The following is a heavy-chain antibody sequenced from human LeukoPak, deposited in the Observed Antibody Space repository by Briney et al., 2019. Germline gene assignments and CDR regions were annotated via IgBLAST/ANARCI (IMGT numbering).Heavy chain of an antibody. Sequence: GSSVKVSCKASGGTFSSYAISWVRQAPGQGLEWMGIINHSGGSTSYAQKFQGRVTMTRDTSTSTVYMELSSLRSEDTAVYYCARGRYGDFSSHFDYWGQGTLVTVSS. D-gene: IGHD4-17*01. V-gene: IGHV1-46*01. CDR2: INHSGGST. CDR3: ARGRYGDFSSHFDY. J-gene: IGHJ4*02. CDR1: GGTFSSYA.